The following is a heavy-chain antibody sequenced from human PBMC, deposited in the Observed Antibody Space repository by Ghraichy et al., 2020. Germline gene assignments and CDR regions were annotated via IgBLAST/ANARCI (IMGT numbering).Heavy chain of an antibody. J-gene: IGHJ4*02. D-gene: IGHD3-22*01. CDR3: ARSPRYSSSGGTIDY. Sequence: SETLSLTCTVSGGSISSGGYYWSWIRQHPGKGLEWIGYIYYSGSTYYNPSLKSRVTISVDTSKNQFSLKLSSVTAADTAVYYCARSPRYSSSGGTIDYWGQGTLVTVSS. V-gene: IGHV4-31*03. CDR2: IYYSGST. CDR1: GGSISSGGYY.